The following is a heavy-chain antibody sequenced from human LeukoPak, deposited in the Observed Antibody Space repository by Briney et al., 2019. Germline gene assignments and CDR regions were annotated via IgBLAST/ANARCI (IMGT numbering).Heavy chain of an antibody. CDR1: GGSFSGYY. J-gene: IGHJ5*02. CDR3: ARGGVERYCSGGSCYGWFDP. CDR2: INHSGST. V-gene: IGHV4-34*01. Sequence: SETLSLTCAVYGGSFSGYYWSWIRQPPGKGLEWIEEINHSGSTNYNPSLKSRVTISVDTSKNQFSLNLNSVTATDTAVYYCARGGVERYCSGGSCYGWFDPWGQGTLVTVSS. D-gene: IGHD2-15*01.